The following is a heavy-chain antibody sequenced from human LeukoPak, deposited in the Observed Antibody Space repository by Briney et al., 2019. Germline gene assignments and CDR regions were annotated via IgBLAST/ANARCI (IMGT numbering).Heavy chain of an antibody. CDR1: GFTFSSCS. CDR2: ISSSSSYI. D-gene: IGHD3-22*01. CDR3: AKGSYYDSSGSFYFDY. V-gene: IGHV3-21*04. Sequence: GGSLRLSCAASGFTFSSCSMNWVRQAPGKGLEWVSSISSSSSYIYYADSVKGRFTISRDNSKNTLYVQVNSLGTEGTAAYYCAKGSYYDSSGSFYFDYWGQGTLVTVSS. J-gene: IGHJ4*02.